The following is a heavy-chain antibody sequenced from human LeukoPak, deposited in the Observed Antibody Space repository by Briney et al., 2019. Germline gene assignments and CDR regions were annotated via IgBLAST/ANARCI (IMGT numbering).Heavy chain of an antibody. Sequence: PSQTLSLTCAVSGGSISSGGYSWSWIRQPPGKGLEWIGYIYHSGSTYYNPSLKSRVTISVDRSKNQFSLKLSSVTAADTAVYYCARGVTSDYWGQGTLVTVSS. D-gene: IGHD5-18*01. J-gene: IGHJ4*02. CDR2: IYHSGST. CDR1: GGSISSGGYS. CDR3: ARGVTSDY. V-gene: IGHV4-30-2*01.